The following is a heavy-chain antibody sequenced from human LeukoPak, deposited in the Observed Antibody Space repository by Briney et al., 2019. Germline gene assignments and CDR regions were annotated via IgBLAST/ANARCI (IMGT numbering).Heavy chain of an antibody. J-gene: IGHJ5*02. V-gene: IGHV3-48*01. Sequence: PSGGSLRLSCAASGFTFSSYGMNWVRQAPGKGLEWVSYISSSSTIYYADSVKGRFTISRDDAKNSLYLQMNSLRAEDTAVYYCAKVGYAGAFTYNCFDPWGQGTLVTVSS. CDR3: AKVGYAGAFTYNCFDP. D-gene: IGHD5-12*01. CDR1: GFTFSSYG. CDR2: ISSSSTI.